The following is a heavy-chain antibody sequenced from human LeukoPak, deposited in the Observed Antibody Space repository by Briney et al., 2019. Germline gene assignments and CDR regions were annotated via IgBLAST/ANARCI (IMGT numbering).Heavy chain of an antibody. Sequence: ASVKVSCKASGYTLTGYYMHWVRQAPGQGLEWMGWINPNSGGTNYAQKFQGRVTMTRDTSISTAYMELSRLRSDDTAVYYCARESLRYFDWLLYGLDYWGQGTLVTVS. CDR2: INPNSGGT. V-gene: IGHV1-2*02. CDR1: GYTLTGYY. D-gene: IGHD3-9*01. CDR3: ARESLRYFDWLLYGLDY. J-gene: IGHJ4*02.